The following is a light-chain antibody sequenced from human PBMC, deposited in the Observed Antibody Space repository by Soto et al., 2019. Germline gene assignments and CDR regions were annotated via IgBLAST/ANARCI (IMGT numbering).Light chain of an antibody. CDR2: GAF. CDR1: QYINTR. J-gene: IGKJ1*01. V-gene: IGKV3-15*01. Sequence: EIVLTQSPATLSSFPGDRVTLSCRASQYINTRLAWYQHRPGQAPSLLIYGAFTRATGIPARFSGTGSGTEFTLTISSLQSEDFALYYCQQYNDWPLTFGQGTKVDIK. CDR3: QQYNDWPLT.